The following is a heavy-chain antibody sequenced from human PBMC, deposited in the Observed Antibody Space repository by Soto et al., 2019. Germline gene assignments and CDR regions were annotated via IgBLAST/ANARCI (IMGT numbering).Heavy chain of an antibody. CDR3: ARSGDFWSGYFRHPYYYYGMDV. V-gene: IGHV3-23*01. Sequence: EVQLLESGGGLVQPGGSLRLSCAASGFTFSSYAMSWVRQAPGKGLEWVSAISGSGGSTYYADSVKGRFTISRDNSKNTRYLQMNSLRAEDTAVYYCARSGDFWSGYFRHPYYYYGMDVWGQGTTVTVSS. J-gene: IGHJ6*02. D-gene: IGHD3-3*01. CDR1: GFTFSSYA. CDR2: ISGSGGST.